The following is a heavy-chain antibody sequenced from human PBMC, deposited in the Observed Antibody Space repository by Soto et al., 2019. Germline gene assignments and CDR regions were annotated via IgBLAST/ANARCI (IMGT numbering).Heavy chain of an antibody. CDR3: ARDHDEDFGYDLDYFDF. V-gene: IGHV3-9*01. CDR2: INWNSVTF. Sequence: EAQLVESGGGLVQPGRSLRLYCAASGFTFDNYAMHWVRQGPGKGLEWVSGINWNSVTFDYADSVKGRFTISRDNAKNSLYLQMDSLSPEDTAFYYCARDHDEDFGYDLDYFDFWGRGTLVTVSS. D-gene: IGHD5-12*01. CDR1: GFTFDNYA. J-gene: IGHJ4*02.